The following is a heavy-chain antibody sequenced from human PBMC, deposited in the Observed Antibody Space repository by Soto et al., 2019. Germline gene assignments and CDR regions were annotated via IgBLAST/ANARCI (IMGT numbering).Heavy chain of an antibody. CDR1: GYTFTSYG. Sequence: QVQLVQSGAEVKKPGASVKVSCKASGYTFTSYGISWVRQAPGQGLEWMGWISTYNGDTNYAQKFQGRVTLTTDTSTTTVYMELRSLRSDDTAVYYCARDHPTVTTFGYWGQGTLVTFSS. J-gene: IGHJ4*02. CDR2: ISTYNGDT. V-gene: IGHV1-18*01. CDR3: ARDHPTVTTFGY. D-gene: IGHD4-17*01.